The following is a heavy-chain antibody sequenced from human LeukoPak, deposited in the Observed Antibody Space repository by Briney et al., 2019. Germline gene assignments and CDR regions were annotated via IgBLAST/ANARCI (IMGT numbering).Heavy chain of an antibody. V-gene: IGHV4-61*02. CDR2: IYTSGST. CDR1: GGSISSGSYY. J-gene: IGHJ4*02. D-gene: IGHD1-26*01. Sequence: SQTLSLTCTVSGGSISSGSYYWSWIRQPAGKGLEWIGRIYTSGSTNYNPSLKSRVTISVDTSKNQFSLKLSSVTAADTAVYYCARDTSEGATIGYWGQGTLVTVSS. CDR3: ARDTSEGATIGY.